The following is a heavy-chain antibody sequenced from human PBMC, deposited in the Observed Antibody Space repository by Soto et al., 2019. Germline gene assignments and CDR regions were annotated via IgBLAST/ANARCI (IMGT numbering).Heavy chain of an antibody. CDR2: IYYSGST. CDR1: GGSISSYY. Sequence: QVQLQESGPGLVKPSETLSLTCTVSGGSISSYYWSWIRQPPGKGLEWIGYIYYSGSTNYNPSLKSRVTISVDTSKNQFSLKLSSVTAADTAVYYCARGRDIVVVVAAAPGGYYFDYWGQGTLVTVSS. J-gene: IGHJ4*02. CDR3: ARGRDIVVVVAAAPGGYYFDY. V-gene: IGHV4-59*01. D-gene: IGHD2-15*01.